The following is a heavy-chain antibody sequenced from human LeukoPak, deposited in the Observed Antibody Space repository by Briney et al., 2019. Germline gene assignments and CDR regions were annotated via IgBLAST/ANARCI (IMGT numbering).Heavy chain of an antibody. CDR3: ARDTAGNDY. Sequence: GGSLRLSCEASGFSFRDYWMSWVRQAPGKGLEWVADITPDGSGKTYVDSVKGRFTISRDNAKQSLFLQMDTVTADDTAVYYCARDTAGNDYWGQGTLVTVSS. D-gene: IGHD6-19*01. CDR2: ITPDGSGK. V-gene: IGHV3-7*01. J-gene: IGHJ4*02. CDR1: GFSFRDYW.